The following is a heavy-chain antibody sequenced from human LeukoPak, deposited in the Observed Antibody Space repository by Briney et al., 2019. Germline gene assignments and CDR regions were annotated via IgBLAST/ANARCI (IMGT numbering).Heavy chain of an antibody. CDR3: ARKLWHRNDC. CDR2: IYNTGGT. Sequence: GGSLRLSCAASGFTVNSHYMSWVRQHPGKGLESVSLIYNTGGTYHADSVKGRFTISRDNSKNTLYLQMNSLRAEDTAVYYCARKLWHRNDCWGQGTLVTVSS. J-gene: IGHJ4*02. V-gene: IGHV3-53*01. D-gene: IGHD3-16*01. CDR1: GFTVNSHY.